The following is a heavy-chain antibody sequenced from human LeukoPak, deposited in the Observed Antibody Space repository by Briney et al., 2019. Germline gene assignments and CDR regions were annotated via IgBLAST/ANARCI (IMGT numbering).Heavy chain of an antibody. CDR1: GYTFTSYG. J-gene: IGHJ3*02. CDR2: ISAYNGNT. CDR3: GRCHDSNDAFDI. D-gene: IGHD3-22*01. V-gene: IGHV1-18*01. Sequence: ASVKDSCXASGYTFTSYGISWVRQARGQGLEWMGWISAYNGNTNYAQKLQGRVTMTTDTSTSTAYMELRSLRSDDTAVYYCGRCHDSNDAFDIWGQGTMVTVSS.